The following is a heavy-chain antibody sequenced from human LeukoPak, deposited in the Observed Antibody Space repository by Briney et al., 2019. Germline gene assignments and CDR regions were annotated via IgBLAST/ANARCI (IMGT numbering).Heavy chain of an antibody. CDR3: ARRGPRRYFDWLLRNWFDP. Sequence: GASVKVSCKASGYTFTSYDINWVRQATGQGLEWMGWMNPNSGNTGYAQKFQGRVTMTRNTSISTAYMELSSLRSEDTAVYYCARRGPRRYFDWLLRNWFDPWGQGTLVTVSS. D-gene: IGHD3-9*01. CDR1: GYTFTSYD. J-gene: IGHJ5*02. V-gene: IGHV1-8*01. CDR2: MNPNSGNT.